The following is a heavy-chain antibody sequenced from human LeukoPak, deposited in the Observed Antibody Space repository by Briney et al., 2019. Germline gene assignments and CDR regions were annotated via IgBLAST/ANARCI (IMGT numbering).Heavy chain of an antibody. CDR3: AKLAWNDGSYYFDY. CDR2: IRFDGGNK. V-gene: IGHV3-30*02. D-gene: IGHD1-1*01. CDR1: GFTFSSFG. Sequence: GGSLRLSCAASGFTFSSFGMHWVRQAPGKGLEWVAFIRFDGGNKYCADSVKGRFSISRDNSQNTVTLQMNNLRVDDTAIYYCAKLAWNDGSYYFDYWGQGTLVTVSS. J-gene: IGHJ4*02.